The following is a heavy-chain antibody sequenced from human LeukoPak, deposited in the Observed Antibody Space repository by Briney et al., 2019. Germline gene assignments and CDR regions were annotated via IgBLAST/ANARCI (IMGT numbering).Heavy chain of an antibody. CDR3: ARGSIAVAGRGFDWFDP. CDR2: ISSSSSHI. CDR1: GFTVSSNY. D-gene: IGHD6-19*01. J-gene: IGHJ5*02. V-gene: IGHV3-21*01. Sequence: GGSLRLSCAASGFTVSSNYMSWVRQAPGKGLEWVSSISSSSSHIYYADSVKGRFTISRDNAKNSLYLQMNSLRAEDTAVYYCARGSIAVAGRGFDWFDPWGQGNLVTVSS.